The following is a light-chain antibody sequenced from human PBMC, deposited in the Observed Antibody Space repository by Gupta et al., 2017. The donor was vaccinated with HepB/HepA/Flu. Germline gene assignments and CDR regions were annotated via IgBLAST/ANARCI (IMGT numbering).Light chain of an antibody. CDR2: EVS. CDR3: CSSAGTGSIYI. Sequence: QSALTQPASVSGSPGQSITISCTGTSSDVGSNNLVSWFQHHPGKVPNLMIYEVSKRPSGVSNRFSASKSDNTASLTISGLQAEDEADYYCCSSAGTGSIYIFGGGTKLTVL. V-gene: IGLV2-23*02. J-gene: IGLJ2*01. CDR1: SSDVGSNNL.